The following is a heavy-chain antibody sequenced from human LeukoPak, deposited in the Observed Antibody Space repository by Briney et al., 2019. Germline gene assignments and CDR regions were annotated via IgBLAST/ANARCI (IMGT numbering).Heavy chain of an antibody. V-gene: IGHV3-23*01. D-gene: IGHD2/OR15-2a*01. CDR2: ISGSGSST. CDR1: GFTFSSYS. J-gene: IGHJ4*02. Sequence: PGGSLRLSCAASGFTFSSYSMNWVRQAPGKGLEWVSGISGSGSSTNYADSVKGRFTIYRDNSKNTLYLQMNSLRAEDTAVYYCAKDSAKKYDDYWGQGTLVTVSS. CDR3: AKDSAKKYDDY.